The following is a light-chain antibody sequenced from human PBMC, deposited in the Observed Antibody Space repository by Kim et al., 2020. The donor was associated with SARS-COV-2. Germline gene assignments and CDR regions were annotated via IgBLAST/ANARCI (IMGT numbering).Light chain of an antibody. V-gene: IGKV4-1*01. J-gene: IGKJ2*01. CDR3: QQYYTAPYT. CDR1: PTVSYSHSKNS. Sequence: DRPSINCKSSPTVSYSHSKNSLAWYQQKPTQPPKLLIYWSSGRQSGVPDRFSGSWSGTNFSHTISSLRAEDVAVYYCQQYYTAPYTVGQGTKLEI. CDR2: WSS.